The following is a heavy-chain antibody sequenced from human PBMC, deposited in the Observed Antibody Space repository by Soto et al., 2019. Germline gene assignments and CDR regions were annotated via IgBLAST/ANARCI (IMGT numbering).Heavy chain of an antibody. CDR3: ARGLTYYDFWTPRLSYMDV. D-gene: IGHD3-3*01. CDR1: GYTFTSYD. Sequence: GASVKVSCKASGYTFTSYDINWVRQATGQGLKWMGWMNPNSGNTGYAQKFQGRVTMTRNTSISTAYMELSSLRSEDTAVYYCARGLTYYDFWTPRLSYMDVWGKGTTVTVSS. V-gene: IGHV1-8*01. J-gene: IGHJ6*03. CDR2: MNPNSGNT.